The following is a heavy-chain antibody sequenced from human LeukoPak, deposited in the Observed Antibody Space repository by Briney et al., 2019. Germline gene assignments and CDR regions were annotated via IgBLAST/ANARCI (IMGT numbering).Heavy chain of an antibody. CDR3: ARENYYDNDSLGN. D-gene: IGHD3-22*01. CDR2: ISSSSSYI. Sequence: GGSLRLSCAASGFTFSSYSMNWVRQAPGKGLEWVSSISSSSSYIYYADSVKGRFTISRDNAENSLYLQMNSLRAEDTAVYYCARENYYDNDSLGNWGQGTLVTVSS. CDR1: GFTFSSYS. V-gene: IGHV3-21*01. J-gene: IGHJ4*02.